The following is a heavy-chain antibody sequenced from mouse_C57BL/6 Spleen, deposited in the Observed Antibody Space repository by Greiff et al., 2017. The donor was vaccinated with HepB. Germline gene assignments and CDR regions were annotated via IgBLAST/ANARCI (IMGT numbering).Heavy chain of an antibody. D-gene: IGHD2-3*01. Sequence: QVQLKESGAELVKPGASVKISCKASGYAFSSYWMNWVKQRPGKGLEWIGQIYPGDGDTNYNGKFKGKATLTADKSSSTAYMQLSSLTSEDSAVYCCARISYDGYLGCLDYWGQGTTLTVSS. CDR2: IYPGDGDT. CDR1: GYAFSSYW. J-gene: IGHJ2*01. CDR3: ARISYDGYLGCLDY. V-gene: IGHV1-80*01.